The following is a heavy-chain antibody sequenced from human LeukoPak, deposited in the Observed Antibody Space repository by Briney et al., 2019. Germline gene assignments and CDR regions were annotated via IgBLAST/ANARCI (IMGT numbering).Heavy chain of an antibody. CDR2: ISGSGGST. J-gene: IGHJ3*01. D-gene: IGHD2-2*01. CDR3: TKDRSCSGSSCNVGS. V-gene: IGHV3-23*01. CDR1: GFTFSSFA. Sequence: GGSLRLSCAASGFTFSSFAMSWVRQAPGKGLEWVSAISGSGGSTFYADSVKGRFTISRDNSKNTLFLQMNGLRAEDTAVYYCTKDRSCSGSSCNVGSWGQGTMVTVSS.